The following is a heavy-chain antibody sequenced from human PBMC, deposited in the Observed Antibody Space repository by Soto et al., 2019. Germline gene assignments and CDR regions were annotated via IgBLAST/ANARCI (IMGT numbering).Heavy chain of an antibody. V-gene: IGHV3-30*18. CDR2: ISYDGSNK. Sequence: XASLRLSCAASGFTFSSYGMHWVRQAPGKGLEWVAVISYDGSNKYYADSVKGRFTISRDNSKNTLYLQMNSLRAEDTAVYYCAKDRSLVRGPMPYWGQGTLVTVSS. D-gene: IGHD3-10*01. CDR1: GFTFSSYG. J-gene: IGHJ4*02. CDR3: AKDRSLVRGPMPY.